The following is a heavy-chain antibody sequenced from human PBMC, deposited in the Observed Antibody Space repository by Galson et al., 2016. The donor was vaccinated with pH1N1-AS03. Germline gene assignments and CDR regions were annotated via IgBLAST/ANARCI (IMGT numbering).Heavy chain of an antibody. Sequence: SLRLSCAASGFTFSSYSMNWVRQAPGKGLEWVSSISSSSTYIYYADSVKGRFTISRDNAKNSLYLQMNSLRAVDTAVYYCARTRGVLRSSGEMLSYFDSWGLGSLVTVSS. CDR2: ISSSSTYI. D-gene: IGHD3-10*01. J-gene: IGHJ4*02. CDR1: GFTFSSYS. CDR3: ARTRGVLRSSGEMLSYFDS. V-gene: IGHV3-21*01.